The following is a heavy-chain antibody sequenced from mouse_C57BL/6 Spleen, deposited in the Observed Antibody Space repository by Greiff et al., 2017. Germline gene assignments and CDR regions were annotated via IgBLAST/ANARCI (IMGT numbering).Heavy chain of an antibody. Sequence: QVQLKQSGPELVKPGASVKISCKASGYAFSSSWMNWVKQRPGKGLEWIGRIYPGDGDTNYNGKFKSKATLTADKSSSTAYMQLSSLTSEDSAVYICATDDYCAYAMDYWGQGTSVTVAS. V-gene: IGHV1-82*01. CDR3: ATDDYCAYAMDY. D-gene: IGHD2-3*01. CDR2: IYPGDGDT. J-gene: IGHJ4*01. CDR1: GYAFSSSW.